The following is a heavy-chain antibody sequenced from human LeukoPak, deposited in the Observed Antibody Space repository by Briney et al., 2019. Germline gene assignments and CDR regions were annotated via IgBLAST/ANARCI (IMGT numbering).Heavy chain of an antibody. CDR2: ISSSGSTI. V-gene: IGHV3-11*04. CDR1: GFTFSDYY. Sequence: PGGSLRLSCAASGFTFSDYYMSWIRQAPGKGLEWVSYISSSGSTIYYADSVKGRFTISRDNAKNSLYLQMNSLRAEDTAAYYCARETGQWYYDSSGYSNFDYWGQGTLVTVSS. CDR3: ARETGQWYYDSSGYSNFDY. D-gene: IGHD3-22*01. J-gene: IGHJ4*02.